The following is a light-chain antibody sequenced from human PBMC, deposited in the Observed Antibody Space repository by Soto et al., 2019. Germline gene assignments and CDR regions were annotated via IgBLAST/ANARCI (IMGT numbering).Light chain of an antibody. CDR2: EGT. J-gene: IGLJ3*02. CDR3: CSYSSDSSCSPWV. CDR1: SSNIGRYDL. Sequence: QSALTQPASVSGSPGQSITISCTGTSSNIGRYDLVSWYHQFPGIAPKIIIYEGTKRPSGVSNRFSGSKSGNTASLTISGLSAEDDADYYCCSYSSDSSCSPWVFGGGTKVTVL. V-gene: IGLV2-23*01.